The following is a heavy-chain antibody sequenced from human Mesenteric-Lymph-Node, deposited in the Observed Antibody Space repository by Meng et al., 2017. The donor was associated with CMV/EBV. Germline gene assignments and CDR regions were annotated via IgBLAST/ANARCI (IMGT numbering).Heavy chain of an antibody. CDR1: GFTFRSYG. CDR2: IWDDGSNK. V-gene: IGHV3-30*02. CDR3: AKSDGIAYSGVRGRYFFRYGFGV. D-gene: IGHD2-21*01. Sequence: GGSLRLSCAASGFTFRSYGMHWVRQAPGKGLEWVAFIWDDGSNKYYADSVKGRFTISRDNSKNTLFLQMNSLRVEDTAIYYCAKSDGIAYSGVRGRYFFRYGFGVWGQGTTVTVSS. J-gene: IGHJ6*02.